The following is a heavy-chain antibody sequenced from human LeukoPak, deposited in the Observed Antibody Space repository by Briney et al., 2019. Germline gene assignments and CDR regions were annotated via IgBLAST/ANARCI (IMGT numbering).Heavy chain of an antibody. CDR1: GCTFSSYA. D-gene: IGHD2-2*01. J-gene: IGHJ5*02. CDR2: MIPIFGTA. CDR3: AREGYCSSTSCYLGWFDP. Sequence: ASVKVSCKASGCTFSSYAISWVRQAPGQGLEWMGGMIPIFGTANYAQKFQGRVTITADESTSTAYMELSSLRSEDTAVYYCAREGYCSSTSCYLGWFDPWGQGTLVTVS. V-gene: IGHV1-69*13.